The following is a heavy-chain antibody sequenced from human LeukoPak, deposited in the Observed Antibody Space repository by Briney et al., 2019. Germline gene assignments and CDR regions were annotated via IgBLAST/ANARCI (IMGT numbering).Heavy chain of an antibody. Sequence: GSVKVSCKASGYTFTSYGISWVGQAPGQGLEWMGWISAYNGNTNYAQKLQGRVTMTTDTSTSTAYMELRSLRSDDTAVYYCARDYYDSSGYYSSDYWGQGTLVTVSS. V-gene: IGHV1-18*01. D-gene: IGHD3-22*01. CDR1: GYTFTSYG. CDR3: ARDYYDSSGYYSSDY. CDR2: ISAYNGNT. J-gene: IGHJ4*02.